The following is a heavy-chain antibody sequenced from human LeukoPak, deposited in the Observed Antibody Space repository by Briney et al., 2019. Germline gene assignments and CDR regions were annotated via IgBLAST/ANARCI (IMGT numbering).Heavy chain of an antibody. D-gene: IGHD3-10*01. CDR2: INPSGGSA. CDR3: AREGYGSGRRLGMDV. Sequence: ASVKVSCKASGYTFINYYMHWVRQAPGQGLEWMGVINPSGGSATYAQKIQGRVTLTRDTSTSTVYMELSSLRPDDTSVYYCAREGYGSGRRLGMDVWGQGTTVTVSS. CDR1: GYTFINYY. V-gene: IGHV1-46*01. J-gene: IGHJ6*02.